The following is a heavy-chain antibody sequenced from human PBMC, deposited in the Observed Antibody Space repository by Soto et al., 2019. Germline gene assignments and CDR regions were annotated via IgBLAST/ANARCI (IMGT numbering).Heavy chain of an antibody. D-gene: IGHD3-3*01. Sequence: GGSLRLSCAASGFTFSSYSMNWVRQAPGKGLEWVSYISSSSSTIYYADSVKGRFTISRDNAKNSLYLQMNSLRDEDTAVYYCARDSANVLRFLEGYYYYGTDVWGQGTPVTVSS. CDR1: GFTFSSYS. CDR3: ARDSANVLRFLEGYYYYGTDV. J-gene: IGHJ6*02. CDR2: ISSSSSTI. V-gene: IGHV3-48*02.